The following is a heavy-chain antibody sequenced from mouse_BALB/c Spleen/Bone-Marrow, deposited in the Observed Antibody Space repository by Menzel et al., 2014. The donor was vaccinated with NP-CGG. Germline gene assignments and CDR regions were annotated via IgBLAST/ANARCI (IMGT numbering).Heavy chain of an antibody. CDR1: GFNIKDTY. CDR3: ARYSYGSRGYYFDY. D-gene: IGHD1-1*01. Sequence: EVKLVESGAELVKPGASVKLSCTASGFNIKDTYMHWVKRRPEQGLEWIGRIDPANGNTKYDPKFQGKATITADTSSNTAYLQLSSLTSEDTAVYYCARYSYGSRGYYFDYWGQGTTLTVSS. CDR2: IDPANGNT. V-gene: IGHV14-3*02. J-gene: IGHJ2*01.